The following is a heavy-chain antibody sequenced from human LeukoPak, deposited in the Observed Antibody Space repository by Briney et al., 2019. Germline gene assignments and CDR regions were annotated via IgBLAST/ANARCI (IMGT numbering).Heavy chain of an antibody. Sequence: SVKVSCKASGLTFTSSAMQWVRQARGQRLEWIGWIVVGSGNTNYAQKFQERVTITRDMSSSTAYMELSSLRSEDTAVYYCAAVPHEYSYGPGWGDYWGQGTLVTVSS. CDR2: IVVGSGNT. V-gene: IGHV1-58*02. J-gene: IGHJ4*02. CDR3: AAVPHEYSYGPGWGDY. CDR1: GLTFTSSA. D-gene: IGHD5-18*01.